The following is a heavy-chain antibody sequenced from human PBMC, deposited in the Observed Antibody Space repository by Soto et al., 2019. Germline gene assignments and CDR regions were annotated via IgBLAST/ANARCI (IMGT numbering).Heavy chain of an antibody. Sequence: QMQLQQWGAGLLKASETLSLTCSVSGGSFSGYYLAWMRQPPGKGLEWIGEINHAGSTKYHPSLKSRVVLSVDLSNTHFSLRLSSVTAADSAVYYCAMQSGPAYRYGMDVWGQGITVTVSS. J-gene: IGHJ6*02. CDR1: GGSFSGYY. V-gene: IGHV4-34*01. D-gene: IGHD4-4*01. CDR3: AMQSGPAYRYGMDV. CDR2: INHAGST.